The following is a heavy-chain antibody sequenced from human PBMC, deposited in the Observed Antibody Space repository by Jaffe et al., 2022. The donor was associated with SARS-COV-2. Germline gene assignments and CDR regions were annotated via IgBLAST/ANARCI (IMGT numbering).Heavy chain of an antibody. CDR3: ARMGATAADFDY. CDR1: GFTFSGYW. V-gene: IGHV3-7*03. CDR2: IKLDGGER. J-gene: IGHJ4*02. Sequence: EVQLVESGGGLVQPGGSLRLSCAASGFTFSGYWMTWVRQAPGKGLEWVANIKLDGGERYYVDSVKGRFTISTDNSKSSLYLQMNSLRPEDTAVYYCARMGATAADFDYWGQGTLVTVSS. D-gene: IGHD6-13*01.